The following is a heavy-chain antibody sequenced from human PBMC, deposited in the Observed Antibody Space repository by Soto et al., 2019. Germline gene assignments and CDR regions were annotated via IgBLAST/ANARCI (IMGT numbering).Heavy chain of an antibody. Sequence: QVQLVQSGAEVKKPGASVKVSCKVSGYNLSELSIHWVRQVLGKGFEWMGGFDPEAVGTTYAQRFQGRVTMTEDKSTDTAYMELSILRSEDTVVYYCATPKNPDYVTYGDFDYWGQGTLVTVSS. D-gene: IGHD4-17*01. V-gene: IGHV1-24*01. J-gene: IGHJ4*02. CDR3: ATPKNPDYVTYGDFDY. CDR1: GYNLSELS. CDR2: FDPEAVGT.